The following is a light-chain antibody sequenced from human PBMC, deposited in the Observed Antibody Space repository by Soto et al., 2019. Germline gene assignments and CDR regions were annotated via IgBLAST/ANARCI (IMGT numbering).Light chain of an antibody. J-gene: IGLJ1*01. Sequence: QSVLTQPPSVSAAPGQKVTIPCPGSSSNIGGNSVYWYQQLPGTAPKLLIYDDNKRPSGIPDRFSGSKSGTAATLGITGFQTGDEADYYCGSWDSSLSAYVFGTGTKVTVL. CDR1: SSNIGGNS. CDR2: DDN. CDR3: GSWDSSLSAYV. V-gene: IGLV1-51*01.